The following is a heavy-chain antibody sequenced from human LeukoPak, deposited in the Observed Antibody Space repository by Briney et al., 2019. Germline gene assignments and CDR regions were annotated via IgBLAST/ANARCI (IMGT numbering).Heavy chain of an antibody. J-gene: IGHJ4*02. D-gene: IGHD3-16*01. Sequence: PSETLSLTCTVSGGSISSGGYYWSWIRQHPGKGLEWIGYIYYSGSTYYNPSLKSRVTMSVDTSENQFSLKLNSVTAADTAAYYCATTVGSYFDYWSQGTLVTVSS. CDR1: GGSISSGGYY. CDR3: ATTVGSYFDY. CDR2: IYYSGST. V-gene: IGHV4-31*03.